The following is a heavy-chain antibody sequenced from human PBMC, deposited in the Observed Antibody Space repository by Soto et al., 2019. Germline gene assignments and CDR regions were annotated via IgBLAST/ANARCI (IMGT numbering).Heavy chain of an antibody. CDR3: ARDCSGGSSYTVSTAFDP. CDR1: GGSISSYY. Sequence: SDTLSLTCTVSGGSISSYYWSWIRQPPGKGLEWIGYIYYSGSTNYNPSLKSRVTISVDTSKNQFSLKLSSVTAADTAVYYCARDCSGGSSYTVSTAFDPWGQGTLVTVSS. CDR2: IYYSGST. J-gene: IGHJ5*02. D-gene: IGHD2-15*01. V-gene: IGHV4-59*12.